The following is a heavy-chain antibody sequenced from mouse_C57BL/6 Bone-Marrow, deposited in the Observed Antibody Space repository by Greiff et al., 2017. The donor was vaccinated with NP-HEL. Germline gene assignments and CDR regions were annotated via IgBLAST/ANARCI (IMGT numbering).Heavy chain of an antibody. CDR2: IYPGSGNT. Sequence: QVQLKESGAELVRPGASVKLSCKASGYTFTDYYINWVKQRPGQGLEWIARIYPGSGNTYYNEKFKGKATLTAEKSSSTAYMQLSSLTSEDSAVYFCARGITTVGFDYWGQGTTLTVSS. D-gene: IGHD1-1*01. CDR3: ARGITTVGFDY. CDR1: GYTFTDYY. J-gene: IGHJ2*01. V-gene: IGHV1-76*01.